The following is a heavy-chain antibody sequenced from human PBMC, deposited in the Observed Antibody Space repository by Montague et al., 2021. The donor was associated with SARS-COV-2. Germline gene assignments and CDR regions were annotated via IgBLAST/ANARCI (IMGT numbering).Heavy chain of an antibody. CDR2: TQYRSKWLN. V-gene: IGHV6-1*01. J-gene: IGHJ4*02. Sequence: CAISGDSVSSYTAGWNWIRQSPSRPLEWLGRTQYRSKWLNDYALFVKSPITITPDTSKNQFSPLFNSVTPEDTSVYYCARGRSGGYSRYYDYWGQGILVTVSS. CDR3: ARGRSGGYSRYYDY. CDR1: GDSVSSYTAG. D-gene: IGHD1-26*01.